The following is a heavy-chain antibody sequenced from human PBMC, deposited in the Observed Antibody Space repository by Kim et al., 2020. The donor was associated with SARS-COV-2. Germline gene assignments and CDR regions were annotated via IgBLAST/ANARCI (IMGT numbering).Heavy chain of an antibody. V-gene: IGHV3-30*18. CDR2: ISYDGSNK. Sequence: GGSLRLSCAASGFTFSSYGMHWVRQAPGKGLEWVAVISYDGSNKYYADSVKGRFTISRDNSKNTLYLQMNSLRAEDTAVYYCAKDALGWLLYYWGQGTLVTVSS. CDR1: GFTFSSYG. CDR3: AKDALGWLLYY. J-gene: IGHJ4*02. D-gene: IGHD3-22*01.